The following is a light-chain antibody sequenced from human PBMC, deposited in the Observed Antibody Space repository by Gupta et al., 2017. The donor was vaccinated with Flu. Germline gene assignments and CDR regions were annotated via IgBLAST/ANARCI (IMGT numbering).Light chain of an antibody. J-gene: IGKJ5*01. Sequence: PATLCLSPGERATLSCRASQSVTSRYLAWYQQKPGQAPRLLIYAASSRATGITDRFSGSGSGTDFTLTISRREPEDSAVYYCQQDGTSITFGPGTRLEIK. CDR1: QSVTSRY. CDR3: QQDGTSIT. CDR2: AAS. V-gene: IGKV3-20*01.